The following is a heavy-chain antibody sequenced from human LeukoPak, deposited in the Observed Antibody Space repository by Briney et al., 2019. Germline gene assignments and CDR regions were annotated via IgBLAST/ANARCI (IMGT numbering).Heavy chain of an antibody. V-gene: IGHV3-23*01. Sequence: GGSLRLSCAASGFTFSSFPMSWVRQAPGKGLEWVSGIGGSGLSTYYADSVKGRFTISRDNSKNTLSLQVNSLRVEDTAVYYCAKSIERVTYYDILIPLDLWGQGTLVAVSS. J-gene: IGHJ4*02. CDR3: AKSIERVTYYDILIPLDL. D-gene: IGHD3-9*01. CDR1: GFTFSSFP. CDR2: IGGSGLST.